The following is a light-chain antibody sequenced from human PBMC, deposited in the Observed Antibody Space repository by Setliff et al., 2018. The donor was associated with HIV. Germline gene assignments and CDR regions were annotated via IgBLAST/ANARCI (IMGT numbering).Light chain of an antibody. CDR3: SSYAGADAFDV. CDR2: EVN. CDR1: DSDVGTYNL. Sequence: QSVLAQPASVSGSPGQSIAISCTGNDSDVGTYNLVSWYQQHPGKAPQLTIFEVNMRPSGISDRFSGSKSGNTASLTISGLQAEDEADYYCSSYAGADAFDVLGTGTKVTVL. J-gene: IGLJ1*01. V-gene: IGLV2-23*02.